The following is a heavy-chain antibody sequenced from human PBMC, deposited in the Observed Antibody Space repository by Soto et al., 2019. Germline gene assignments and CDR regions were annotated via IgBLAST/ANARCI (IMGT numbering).Heavy chain of an antibody. CDR2: INAYNGNT. CDR1: GYTFTSYS. D-gene: IGHD3-22*01. J-gene: IGHJ4*02. V-gene: IGHV1-3*01. CDR3: ARYSSGYSDY. Sequence: ASVKVSCNASGYTFTSYSMHWVRQAPGQRLEWMGWINAYNGNTKYAQKFQGRVTMTTDTSTSAAYMELRSLRSDDTAVYYCARYSSGYSDYWGQGTLVTAPQ.